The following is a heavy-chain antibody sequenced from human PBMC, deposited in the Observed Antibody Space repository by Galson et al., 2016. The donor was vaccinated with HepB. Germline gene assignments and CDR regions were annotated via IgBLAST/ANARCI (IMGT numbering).Heavy chain of an antibody. Sequence: PPGKGLEWIGNMFYSGTTNYNPSLKSRVTISVDTSKSQFSLKLSSVTAADTAIYYCARHGYYSYAAFDIWGQGTMVIVSS. CDR3: ARHGYYSYAAFDI. V-gene: IGHV4-59*08. CDR2: MFYSGTT. J-gene: IGHJ3*02. D-gene: IGHD3-22*01.